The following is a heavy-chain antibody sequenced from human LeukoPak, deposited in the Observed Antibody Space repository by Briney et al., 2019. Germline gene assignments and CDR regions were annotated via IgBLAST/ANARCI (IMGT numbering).Heavy chain of an antibody. CDR1: GGSFSGYY. D-gene: IGHD4-11*01. CDR2: INHSGST. V-gene: IGHV4-34*01. CDR3: ARTDYSLP. Sequence: PSETLSLTCAVYGGSFSGYYWSWIRQSPGKGLEWIGEINHSGSTNYNPSLKSRVTISVDTSKNQFSLKLRSMTAADTAVYYCARTDYSLPWGQGTPVTVSS. J-gene: IGHJ5*02.